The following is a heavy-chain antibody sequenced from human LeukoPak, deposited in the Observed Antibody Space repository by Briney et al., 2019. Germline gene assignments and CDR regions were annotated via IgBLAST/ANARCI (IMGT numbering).Heavy chain of an antibody. D-gene: IGHD5-24*01. CDR2: INHSGST. CDR1: GGSFSGYY. V-gene: IGHV4-34*01. J-gene: IGHJ4*02. CDR3: ARVIYGYWVDY. Sequence: SETLSLTCAVYGGSFSGYYWSWIRQPPGKGLEWIGEINHSGSTNYNPSLRSRVTISVDTSKNQFSLKLSSVTAADTAVYYCARVIYGYWVDYWGQGTLVTVSS.